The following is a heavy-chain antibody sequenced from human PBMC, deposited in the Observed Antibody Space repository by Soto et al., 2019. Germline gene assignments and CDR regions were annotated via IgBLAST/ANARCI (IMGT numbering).Heavy chain of an antibody. Sequence: QVHLVQSGAEVKKPGSSVNISCKASGGSFSTYGINWVRKSPGQGLEWMGGIIPASATENYEQKFQGRVTITADKPTNIANMQMSSLRSQHTAVYYCATALTAGIYYNDGMDVWGRGTTITASS. J-gene: IGHJ6*02. V-gene: IGHV1-69*14. D-gene: IGHD6-13*01. CDR3: ATALTAGIYYNDGMDV. CDR1: GGSFSTYG. CDR2: IIPASATE.